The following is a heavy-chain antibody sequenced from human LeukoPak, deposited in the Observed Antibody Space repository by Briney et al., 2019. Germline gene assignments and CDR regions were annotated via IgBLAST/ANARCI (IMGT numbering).Heavy chain of an antibody. CDR3: ARGRFGELWLYYFDY. J-gene: IGHJ4*02. CDR1: GGSIGSHY. CDR2: VYDIGST. V-gene: IGHV4-59*11. Sequence: SETLSLTCTVSGGSIGSHYWTWIRQTPGKGLEWIGYVYDIGSTKYNPSLKSRVTISVDTSKNQFSLRLSSVTAADTAVYYCARGRFGELWLYYFDYWGQGTLVTVSS. D-gene: IGHD3-10*01.